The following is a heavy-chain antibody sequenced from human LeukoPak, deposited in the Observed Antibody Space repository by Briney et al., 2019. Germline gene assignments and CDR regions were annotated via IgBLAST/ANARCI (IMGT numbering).Heavy chain of an antibody. Sequence: GGSLRLSCAASGFTVSSNYMSWVRQAPGKGLEWGSVIYSGGSTYYADSVKGRFTISRDNSKNTLYLQMNSLRAEDTAVYYCARYRFVVGATDSFDMWGQGTTVTVSS. CDR2: IYSGGST. D-gene: IGHD1-26*01. CDR1: GFTVSSNY. CDR3: ARYRFVVGATDSFDM. J-gene: IGHJ3*02. V-gene: IGHV3-53*01.